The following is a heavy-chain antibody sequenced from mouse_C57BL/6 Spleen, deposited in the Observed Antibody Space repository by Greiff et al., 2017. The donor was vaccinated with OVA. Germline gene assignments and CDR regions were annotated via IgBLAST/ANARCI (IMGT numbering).Heavy chain of an antibody. V-gene: IGHV1-53*01. CDR2: INPSNGGT. CDR3: ARWDYDDYAMDY. D-gene: IGHD2-4*01. J-gene: IGHJ4*01. Sequence: QVHVKQPGTELVKPGASVKLSCKASGYTFTSYWMHWVKQRPGQGLEWIGNINPSNGGTNYNEKFKSKATLTVDKSSSTAYMQLSSLTSEDSAVYYCARWDYDDYAMDYWGQGTSVTVSS. CDR1: GYTFTSYW.